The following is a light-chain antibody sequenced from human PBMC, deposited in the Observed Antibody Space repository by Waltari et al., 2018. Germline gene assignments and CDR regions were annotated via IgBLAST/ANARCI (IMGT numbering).Light chain of an antibody. V-gene: IGLV1-40*01. Sequence: QSVLTQPPSVSGAPGQGVTISCTGSRSHTGAGYDVHWYQQLPGTAPKLLIYGNSNRPSGVPDRFSGSKSGTSASLAITGLQAEDEADYYCQSYDSSLSGSVFGGGTKLTVL. J-gene: IGLJ3*02. CDR3: QSYDSSLSGSV. CDR1: RSHTGAGYD. CDR2: GNS.